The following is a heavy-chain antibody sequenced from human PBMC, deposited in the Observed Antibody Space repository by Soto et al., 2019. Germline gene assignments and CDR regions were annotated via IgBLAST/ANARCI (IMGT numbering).Heavy chain of an antibody. J-gene: IGHJ4*02. CDR3: ARRLYGDYDY. Sequence: QAQLVQSGAEVKEPGASVKVSCKASGYSFTTSGLTWVRQAPGQGLEWMGWISTYNGNTNYAQKLQDRVTLTTDTSTNTAYMELRSLRSDDTAVYYCARRLYGDYDYWGQGTLVTVSS. CDR1: GYSFTTSG. CDR2: ISTYNGNT. D-gene: IGHD4-17*01. V-gene: IGHV1-18*01.